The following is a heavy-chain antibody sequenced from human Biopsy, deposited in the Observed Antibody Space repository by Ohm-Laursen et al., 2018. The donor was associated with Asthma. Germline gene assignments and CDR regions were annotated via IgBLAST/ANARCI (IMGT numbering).Heavy chain of an antibody. D-gene: IGHD2-15*01. CDR1: GFTFGDYW. V-gene: IGHV3-7*03. J-gene: IGHJ6*02. CDR2: IKHDGSEK. Sequence: SLRLSCTASGFTFGDYWMSWVRQVPGQGLEWVANIKHDGSEKNHVDSLKGRFTISRDNAKNLLFLQMNSLRAEDTALYYCARGGGAMDVWGQGTTVTVSS. CDR3: ARGGGAMDV.